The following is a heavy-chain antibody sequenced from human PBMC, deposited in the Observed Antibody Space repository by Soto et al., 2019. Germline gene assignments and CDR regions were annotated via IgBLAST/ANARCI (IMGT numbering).Heavy chain of an antibody. D-gene: IGHD2-15*01. Sequence: QITLKESGPTLVNPTQTLTLTCTFSGFSLNTSAVGVGWIRQPPGKALEWLALVYWDDDKLYSPSLKSRLTITKDTSINLVVLTMTNMDPVDTATYFCSHVLGYCSSVTCYHSVDYMDVWGKGTTVTFSS. J-gene: IGHJ6*03. CDR2: VYWDDDK. CDR1: GFSLNTSAVG. V-gene: IGHV2-5*02. CDR3: SHVLGYCSSVTCYHSVDYMDV.